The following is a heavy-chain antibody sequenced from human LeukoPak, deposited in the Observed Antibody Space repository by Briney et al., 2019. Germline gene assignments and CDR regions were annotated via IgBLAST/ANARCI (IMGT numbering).Heavy chain of an antibody. Sequence: SQTLSLTCTVSGVSVSSGSYYRSWVWQPARKGLEWIGRIYNSGSTNYNPSLKSRVTMSVDTSKNQFSLRLSSLTVADTAVYYCARDWYSYAPDSWGQGTLVIVSS. CDR1: GVSVSSGSYY. V-gene: IGHV4-61*02. D-gene: IGHD5-18*01. CDR2: IYNSGST. CDR3: ARDWYSYAPDS. J-gene: IGHJ4*02.